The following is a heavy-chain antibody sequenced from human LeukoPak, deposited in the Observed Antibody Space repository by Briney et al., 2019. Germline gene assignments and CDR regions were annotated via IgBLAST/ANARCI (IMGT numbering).Heavy chain of an antibody. CDR3: ARGGYSSDPFDP. J-gene: IGHJ5*02. CDR1: GGSISSYY. Sequence: SETLSLTCTVSGGSISSYYWSWIRQPAGKGLEWIGRIYTSGSTNYNPSLKSRVTMSVDTSKNQFSLKLSAVTAADTAVYYCARGGYSSDPFDPWGQGTLVTVSS. V-gene: IGHV4-4*07. CDR2: IYTSGST. D-gene: IGHD6-19*01.